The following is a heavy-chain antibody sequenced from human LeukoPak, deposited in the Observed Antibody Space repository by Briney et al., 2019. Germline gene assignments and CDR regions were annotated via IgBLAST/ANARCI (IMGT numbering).Heavy chain of an antibody. J-gene: IGHJ4*02. V-gene: IGHV3-23*01. CDR1: GFTFSSYS. CDR2: VIASGGTT. D-gene: IGHD3-10*01. Sequence: SGGSLRLSCAASGFTFSSYSMNWVRQAPGKGLEWVSSVIASGGTTYYVDSVKGRFTISRDNYKNTVYLQMNSLRAEDMAMYYCAKGAGGSYGLYSFDYWGQGTLLTVSS. CDR3: AKGAGGSYGLYSFDY.